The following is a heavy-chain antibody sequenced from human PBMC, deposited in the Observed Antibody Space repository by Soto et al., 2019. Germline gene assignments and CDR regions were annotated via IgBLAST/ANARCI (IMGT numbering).Heavy chain of an antibody. J-gene: IGHJ4*02. V-gene: IGHV1-69*01. CDR3: ARAGGLDDYYDSSGYYYFDY. CDR2: IIPIFGTA. D-gene: IGHD3-22*01. CDR1: GGTFSSYA. Sequence: QVQLVQSGAEVKKPGSSVKVSCKASGGTFSSYAISWVRQAPGQGLEWMGGIIPIFGTANYAQKFQGRVTITADECTSTAYMELSSLRSEDTAVYYCARAGGLDDYYDSSGYYYFDYWGQGTLVTVSS.